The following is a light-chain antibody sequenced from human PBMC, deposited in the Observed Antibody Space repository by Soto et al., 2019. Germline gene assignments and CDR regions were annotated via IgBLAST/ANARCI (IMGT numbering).Light chain of an antibody. CDR3: HSYRSTVTVV. CDR2: EVS. CDR1: SNDVGGYNH. J-gene: IGLJ2*01. V-gene: IGLV2-14*01. Sequence: QSALTQPASVSGSPGQSITISCTGTSNDVGGYNHVSWYQQHPGKAPKLIIYEVSYRLSGVSNRFSGSKSGNTATLTIFGLQHEDEADYNCHSYRSTVTVVFGGGTKLTVL.